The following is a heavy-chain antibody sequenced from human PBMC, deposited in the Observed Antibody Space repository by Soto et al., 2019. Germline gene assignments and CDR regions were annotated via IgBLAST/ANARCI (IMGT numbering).Heavy chain of an antibody. J-gene: IGHJ4*02. D-gene: IGHD4-17*01. V-gene: IGHV4-39*01. CDR1: GGSISSSSYY. CDR2: IYYSGST. Sequence: SETLSLTCTVSGGSISSSSYYWGWIRQPPGKGLEWIGSIYYSGSTYYNPSLKSRVTISVDTSKNQFSLKLSSVTAADTAVYYCARHTNYGDFYFDYWGQGTLVTVSS. CDR3: ARHTNYGDFYFDY.